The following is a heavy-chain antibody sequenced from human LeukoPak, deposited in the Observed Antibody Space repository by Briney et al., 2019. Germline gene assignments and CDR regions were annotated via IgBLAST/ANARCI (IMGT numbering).Heavy chain of an antibody. CDR3: ARPNSSGWYPRFFDY. CDR2: IYPGDSDT. J-gene: IGHJ4*02. V-gene: IGHV5-51*01. D-gene: IGHD6-19*01. CDR1: GYSFTSYW. Sequence: GESLKISCKGSGYSFTSYWIGWARQMPGKGLEWMGIIYPGDSDTRYSPSFQGQVTISADKSISTAYLQWSSLKASDTAMYYCARPNSSGWYPRFFDYWGQGTLVTVSS.